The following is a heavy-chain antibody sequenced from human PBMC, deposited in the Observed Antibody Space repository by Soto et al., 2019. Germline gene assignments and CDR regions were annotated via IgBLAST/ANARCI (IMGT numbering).Heavy chain of an antibody. D-gene: IGHD3-22*01. J-gene: IGHJ6*02. V-gene: IGHV3-74*01. CDR3: ARAGPYYDSSGYPGYYYGMDV. CDR2: INSDGSST. CDR1: GFTFSSYW. Sequence: EVQLVESGGGLVQPGGSLRPSCAASGFTFSSYWMHWVRQAPGKGLVWVSRINSDGSSTSYADSVKGRFTISRDNAKNTVYIHMNSLRAEDTAVYYCARAGPYYDSSGYPGYYYGMDVWGQGTTVTVSS.